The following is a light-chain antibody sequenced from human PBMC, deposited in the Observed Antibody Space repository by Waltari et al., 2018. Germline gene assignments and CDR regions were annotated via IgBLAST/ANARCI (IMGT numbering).Light chain of an antibody. CDR2: SNN. CDR3: AAWDDSLNGRVV. V-gene: IGLV1-44*01. Sequence: QSVLTQPPSASGTPGQRVTISCSGSSSNIGRNTVNWYQQLPGTAPKPLIYSNNQRPSGVPDRFSGSKSGTSASLAISGLQSDDEADYYCAAWDDSLNGRVVFGGGTKLTVL. J-gene: IGLJ2*01. CDR1: SSNIGRNT.